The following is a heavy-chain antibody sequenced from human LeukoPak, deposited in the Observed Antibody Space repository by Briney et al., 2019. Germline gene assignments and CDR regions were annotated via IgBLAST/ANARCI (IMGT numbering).Heavy chain of an antibody. CDR1: GGSISTSNYY. V-gene: IGHV4-39*01. Sequence: SGTLSLTCTVSGGSISTSNYYWGWIRQPPGKGLEWIGNIFYSGSTYYNPSLKSRVTISVDTSKNQFSLKLSSVTAADTAVYYCARLDYWGQGTLATVSS. CDR3: ARLDY. CDR2: IFYSGST. J-gene: IGHJ4*02.